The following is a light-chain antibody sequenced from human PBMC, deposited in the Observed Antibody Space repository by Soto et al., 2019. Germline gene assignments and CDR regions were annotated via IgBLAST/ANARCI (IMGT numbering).Light chain of an antibody. V-gene: IGKV3-15*01. CDR2: GAS. J-gene: IGKJ5*01. Sequence: EIELTQSASTLSLSAGERATLSCGASQSVSSSLAWYQQKHGQAPRLLIYGASTRATGIPARFSGSGYGTEFNLTISSLQSEDFAVYYCQQYNNWPPTFGQGTRLEIK. CDR1: QSVSSS. CDR3: QQYNNWPPT.